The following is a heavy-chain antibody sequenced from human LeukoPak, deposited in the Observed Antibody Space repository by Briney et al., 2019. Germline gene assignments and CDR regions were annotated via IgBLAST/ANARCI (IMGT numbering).Heavy chain of an antibody. CDR2: IYYSGST. V-gene: IGHV4-39*07. Sequence: SETLSLTCTVSGGSISSSSYYWGWIRQPPGKGLEWIGSIYYSGSTYYNPSLKSRVTISVDTSKNQFSLKLSSVTAADTAVYYCARANLYCTNGICSLGDWFDPWGQGTLVTVSS. CDR3: ARANLYCTNGICSLGDWFDP. D-gene: IGHD2-8*01. CDR1: GGSISSSSYY. J-gene: IGHJ5*02.